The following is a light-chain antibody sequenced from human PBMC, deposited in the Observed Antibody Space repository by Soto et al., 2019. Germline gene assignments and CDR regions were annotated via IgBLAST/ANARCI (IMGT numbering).Light chain of an antibody. V-gene: IGKV3-15*01. CDR3: QQYNNWPRRT. CDR1: QSVSSN. J-gene: IGKJ1*01. Sequence: EIVMTQSPATLSVSPGERATLSCRASQSVSSNLAWYQQKPGQAPRLLIYGASPRATGIPARFSGSESGTEFTLTISSLQSQDFAVYYCQQYNNWPRRTFGQGTKVEIK. CDR2: GAS.